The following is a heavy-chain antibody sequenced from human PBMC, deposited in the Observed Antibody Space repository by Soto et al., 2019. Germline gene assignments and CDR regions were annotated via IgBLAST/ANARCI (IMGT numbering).Heavy chain of an antibody. Sequence: ETLSLTCAVYGGSVCGYYWSWIRQPPGKGLEWIGEINHSGSTNYNPSLKSRVTISVDTSKNQFSLKLSSVTAADTAVYYCARGIWGYCSGGSCYRAGRFDYWGQGTLVTVSS. D-gene: IGHD2-15*01. V-gene: IGHV4-34*01. J-gene: IGHJ4*02. CDR1: GGSVCGYY. CDR3: ARGIWGYCSGGSCYRAGRFDY. CDR2: INHSGST.